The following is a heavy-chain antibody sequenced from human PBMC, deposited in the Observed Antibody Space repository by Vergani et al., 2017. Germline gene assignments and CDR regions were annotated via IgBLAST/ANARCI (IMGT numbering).Heavy chain of an antibody. V-gene: IGHV3-33*01. CDR3: ARDGRSSGWYEMDY. CDR1: GFTFSSYG. CDR2: IWYDGSKK. D-gene: IGHD6-19*01. J-gene: IGHJ4*02. Sequence: QVQLVESGGGVVQPGRSLRLSCAASGFTFSSYGMHWVRQAPGKGLEWVAVIWYDGSKKYYGDSVKGRFTTSRDNSKNTLYLQMNSLSPEDTAVYYCARDGRSSGWYEMDYWGQGTPVTVSS.